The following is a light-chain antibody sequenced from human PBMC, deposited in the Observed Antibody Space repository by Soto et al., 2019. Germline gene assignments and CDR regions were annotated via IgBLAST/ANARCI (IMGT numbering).Light chain of an antibody. V-gene: IGKV1-6*01. CDR3: LLDFRYFWA. Sequence: AIQLTQSPSSLYASVGDRVTITCRASQAIRTALGWYQQKPGKVPKLLIYAASILQSGVPSRFSGSGSGTDFTLTISXLQPEDFATYYCLLDFRYFWAFGQGTKV. J-gene: IGKJ1*01. CDR2: AAS. CDR1: QAIRTA.